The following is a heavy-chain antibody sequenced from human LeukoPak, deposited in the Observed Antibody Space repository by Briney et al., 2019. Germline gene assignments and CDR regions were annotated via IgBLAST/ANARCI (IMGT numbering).Heavy chain of an antibody. Sequence: PGGSLRLSCAASGFTFSIYWMSWVRQAPGKGLEWVANIKQDGSEKYYVDSVKGRFTISRDNAKNSLYLQMNSLRAEDTAVYYCARDQVRYFDWLLSFYYGMDVWGQGTTVTVSS. CDR1: GFTFSIYW. CDR2: IKQDGSEK. J-gene: IGHJ6*02. V-gene: IGHV3-7*04. D-gene: IGHD3-9*01. CDR3: ARDQVRYFDWLLSFYYGMDV.